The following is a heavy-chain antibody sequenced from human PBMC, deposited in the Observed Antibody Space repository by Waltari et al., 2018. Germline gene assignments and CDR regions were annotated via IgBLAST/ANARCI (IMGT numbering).Heavy chain of an antibody. CDR3: HCSSDAFDI. Sequence: QVQLVESGGGVVQPGRSLRLSCAASGFTFSSYAMHWVRQAPGKGLDGVAFISYDGSNKYYADSGKGRFTISRDNSKNTLYLQMNSLRAEDTAVYYCHCSSDAFDIWGQGTMVTVSS. CDR1: GFTFSSYA. CDR2: ISYDGSNK. V-gene: IGHV3-30*01. J-gene: IGHJ3*02. D-gene: IGHD2-2*01.